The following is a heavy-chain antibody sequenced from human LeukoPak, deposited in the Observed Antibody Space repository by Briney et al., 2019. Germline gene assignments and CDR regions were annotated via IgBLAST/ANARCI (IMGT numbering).Heavy chain of an antibody. CDR1: GGSISGTSYC. CDR2: HYHTGRI. D-gene: IGHD1-1*01. CDR3: ARDGSDNWGLFDN. Sequence: SETLSLTCSVSGGSISGTSYCWGWIRQPPGKGPEWIGSHYHTGRIYHNPSLNSRVTISVDTSKHQFSLKLSSVTDADTAVYYCARDGSDNWGLFDNWGRGTLVTVSS. J-gene: IGHJ4*02. V-gene: IGHV4-39*07.